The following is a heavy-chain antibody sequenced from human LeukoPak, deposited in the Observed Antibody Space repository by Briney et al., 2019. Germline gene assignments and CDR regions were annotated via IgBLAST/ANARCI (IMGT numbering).Heavy chain of an antibody. CDR2: INPNSGGT. CDR3: ARDSGQIDY. D-gene: IGHD6-25*01. Sequence: ASVKVSCKASGYTFTGYYMHWVRQAPGQGLEWMGRINPNSGGTNYAQKFQGRVTMTRDTSTSTVYMELSSLRSEDTAVYYCARDSGQIDYWGQGTLVTVSS. V-gene: IGHV1-2*06. CDR1: GYTFTGYY. J-gene: IGHJ4*02.